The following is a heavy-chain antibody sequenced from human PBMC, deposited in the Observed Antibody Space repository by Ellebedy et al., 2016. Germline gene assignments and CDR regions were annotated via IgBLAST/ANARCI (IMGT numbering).Heavy chain of an antibody. CDR1: GYTFTSHD. CDR2: MNPDIGNT. D-gene: IGHD5-12*01. J-gene: IGHJ5*02. CDR3: ARGKTEATT. V-gene: IGHV1-8*01. Sequence: ASVKVSXXASGYTFTSHDINWVRQATGQGLEWMGWMNPDIGNTGYAQKFQGRVTMTRNTSISTAYMELSSLTSEDTAVYYCARGKTEATTWGQGTLVTVSS.